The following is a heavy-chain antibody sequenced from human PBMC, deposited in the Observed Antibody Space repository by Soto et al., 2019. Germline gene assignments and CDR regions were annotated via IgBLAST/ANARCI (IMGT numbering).Heavy chain of an antibody. J-gene: IGHJ4*02. CDR2: ISSDGGTT. V-gene: IGHV3-74*01. D-gene: IGHD6-19*01. CDR3: ASLYSSGWARDH. Sequence: PGGSLRLSCAASGFTFSSSWMHWVRQAPGKGLVWVSRISSDGGTTNYADSVKGRFTVSRDNAKSTLYLQMENLRAEDTAVYYCASLYSSGWARDHWGQGTLVTVSS. CDR1: GFTFSSSW.